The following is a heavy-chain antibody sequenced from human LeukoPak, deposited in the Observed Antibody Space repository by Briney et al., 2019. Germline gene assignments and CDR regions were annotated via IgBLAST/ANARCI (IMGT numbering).Heavy chain of an antibody. Sequence: GSLRLSCAASGFTFSSYWMSWIRQPPGKGLEWIGSVSHSGITYYNSSLNSRVTISVDTSKNQFSLKVNSVTAADTAVYYCARLVIPWGQGILVTVSS. J-gene: IGHJ5*02. D-gene: IGHD3-10*01. CDR2: VSHSGIT. CDR1: GFTFSSYW. V-gene: IGHV4-38-2*01. CDR3: ARLVIP.